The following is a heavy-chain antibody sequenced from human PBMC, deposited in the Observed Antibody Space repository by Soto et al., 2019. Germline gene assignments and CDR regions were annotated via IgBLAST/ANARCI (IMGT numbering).Heavy chain of an antibody. J-gene: IGHJ4*02. Sequence: EVQLVESGGGLVQPGRSLRLSCAASGFTFDDYAMHWVRQAPGKGLEWVSGISWNSGSIGYADSVKGRFTISRDNAKNSLYLQMNSLRAEDTALYYCAKGDRVAVAGNFDYWGQGTLVTVSS. CDR1: GFTFDDYA. V-gene: IGHV3-9*01. CDR3: AKGDRVAVAGNFDY. CDR2: ISWNSGSI. D-gene: IGHD6-19*01.